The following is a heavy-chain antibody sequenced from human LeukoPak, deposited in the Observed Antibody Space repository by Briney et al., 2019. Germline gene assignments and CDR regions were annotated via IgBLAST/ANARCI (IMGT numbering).Heavy chain of an antibody. CDR2: ISSSATYR. CDR1: GFTFTTYS. D-gene: IGHD4-11*01. Sequence: SGGSLRLSCAASGFTFTTYSMAWVRQAPGKGLEWVSSISSSATYRYYADSVNGRFTISRDAPKNSLYLQMNSLRAEDTAVYYCARVDYRGGGYFMDVWGRGTPVTVSS. J-gene: IGHJ6*03. V-gene: IGHV3-21*01. CDR3: ARVDYRGGGYFMDV.